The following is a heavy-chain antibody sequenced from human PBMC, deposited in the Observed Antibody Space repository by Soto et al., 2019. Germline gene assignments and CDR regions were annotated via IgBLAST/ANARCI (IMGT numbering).Heavy chain of an antibody. CDR1: GGSFSGYY. Sequence: QVQLQQWGAGLLKPSETLSLTCAVYGGSFSGYYWSWIRQPPGKGLEWIGEINHSGSTNYNPSLKSRVTISVDTSKNQFSLKLSSVTAADTAVYYCARGSSIASRSSFDYWGQGTLVTVSS. CDR3: ARGSSIASRSSFDY. CDR2: INHSGST. D-gene: IGHD6-6*01. J-gene: IGHJ4*02. V-gene: IGHV4-34*01.